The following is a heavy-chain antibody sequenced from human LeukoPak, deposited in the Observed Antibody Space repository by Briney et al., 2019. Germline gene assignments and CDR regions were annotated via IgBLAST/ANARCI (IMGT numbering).Heavy chain of an antibody. J-gene: IGHJ4*02. CDR1: GGSISSDY. CDR2: IYYSGTT. Sequence: SETLSLTCTVSGGSISSDYWSWIRQSPGKGLEWIGYIYYSGTTSYNPSLKSRVTISLDTSKNQFALKLSSVTAADTAVYYCARGANWGSPDYWGQGTLVTVSS. CDR3: ARGANWGSPDY. D-gene: IGHD7-27*01. V-gene: IGHV4-59*01.